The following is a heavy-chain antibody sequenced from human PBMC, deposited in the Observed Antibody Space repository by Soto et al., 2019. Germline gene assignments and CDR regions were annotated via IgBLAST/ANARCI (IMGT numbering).Heavy chain of an antibody. CDR1: GFTFSRYG. V-gene: IGHV3-30*18. J-gene: IGHJ4*02. D-gene: IGHD3-10*01. CDR2: ISYDGSNE. Sequence: PGGSLRLSCAGSGFTFSRYGLHWVRQAPGKGLEWVAVISYDGSNEYYADSVKGRFTISRDNSNNTLYLLMNSLSAEDTALYYCAKVHGSGTYYNFPDYWGQGTLVTVS. CDR3: AKVHGSGTYYNFPDY.